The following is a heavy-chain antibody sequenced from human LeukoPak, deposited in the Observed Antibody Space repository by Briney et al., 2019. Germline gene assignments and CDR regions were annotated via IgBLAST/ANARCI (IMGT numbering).Heavy chain of an antibody. CDR1: GGTFSSYA. CDR3: ASRLYCSNTRCRNFPFAY. D-gene: IGHD2-2*01. V-gene: IGHV1-69*13. CDR2: IIPIFGTA. Sequence: SVKVSCKASGGTFSSYAINWVRQAPGQGLEWLGGIIPIFGTANYAQKFQDRVTITADESTSTAYMELSSLRSEDTAIYYCASRLYCSNTRCRNFPFAYWGQGTLVTVSS. J-gene: IGHJ4*02.